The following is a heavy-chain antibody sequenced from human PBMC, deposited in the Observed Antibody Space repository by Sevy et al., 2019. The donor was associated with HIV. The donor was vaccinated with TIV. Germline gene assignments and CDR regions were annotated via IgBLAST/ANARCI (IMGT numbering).Heavy chain of an antibody. Sequence: SETLSLTCAVSGYSMTSGYFWGWIRQSPGMGLEWIGSLYHSGTTYYSPSLKSRVTLSVDTFKNQFSLKVRSVTAADTAVYYCARVDSSGWSDYWGQGTLVTVSS. D-gene: IGHD6-13*01. CDR3: ARVDSSGWSDY. CDR2: LYHSGTT. J-gene: IGHJ4*02. V-gene: IGHV4-38-2*01. CDR1: GYSMTSGYF.